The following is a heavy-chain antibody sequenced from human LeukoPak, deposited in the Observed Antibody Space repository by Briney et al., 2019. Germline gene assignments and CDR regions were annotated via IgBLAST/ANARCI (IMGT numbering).Heavy chain of an antibody. V-gene: IGHV4-39*07. Sequence: SETLSLTCTVSGGSISSSGYYWGWIRQPPGKGLEWIGNIYYVGSTNYNPSLKSRVTISVDTSKNQFSLRLSSVTAADTAVYYCARVTGYMIEDYFDYWGQGTLVTVSS. CDR3: ARVTGYMIEDYFDY. D-gene: IGHD3-22*01. J-gene: IGHJ4*02. CDR2: IYYVGST. CDR1: GGSISSSGYY.